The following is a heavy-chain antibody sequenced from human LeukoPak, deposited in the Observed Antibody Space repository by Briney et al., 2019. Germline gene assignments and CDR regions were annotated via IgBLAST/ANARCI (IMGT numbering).Heavy chain of an antibody. V-gene: IGHV4-39*07. CDR2: IPYSGST. Sequence: PSETLSLTCTVSGGSISSSSYYWGWIRQPPGKGLEWIGSIPYSGSTYYNPSLKSRITISIDTSKNQFSLKLNSVTAADTAVYYCVRPYDSSGYYAGAFDIWGQGTMVTVSS. J-gene: IGHJ3*02. D-gene: IGHD3-22*01. CDR3: VRPYDSSGYYAGAFDI. CDR1: GGSISSSSYY.